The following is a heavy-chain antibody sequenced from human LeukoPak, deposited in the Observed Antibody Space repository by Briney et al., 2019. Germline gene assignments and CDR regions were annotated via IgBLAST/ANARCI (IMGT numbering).Heavy chain of an antibody. D-gene: IGHD1-26*01. Sequence: PSETLSLTCTVSGGSISSGGYYWSWIRQHPGKGLEWIGYIYYSGSTYYNPSLKSRVTISVDTSKNQFSLKLSSVTAADTAVYYCATMGSGSYFNYWGQGSLVTVSS. J-gene: IGHJ4*02. CDR2: IYYSGST. V-gene: IGHV4-31*03. CDR3: ATMGSGSYFNY. CDR1: GGSISSGGYY.